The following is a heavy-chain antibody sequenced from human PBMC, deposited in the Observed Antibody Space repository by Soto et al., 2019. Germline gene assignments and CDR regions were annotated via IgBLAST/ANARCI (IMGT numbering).Heavy chain of an antibody. CDR1: GFTLSNYG. CDR3: AKESRGDGFWSGYYNYDGMDV. Sequence: QVQLVESGGGVVQPGRSLRLSCAASGFTLSNYGMHWVRQAPGKGLEWVAVISYDGSNRYYTDSVKGRFTISRDNSKNTLSLQMNSLRAEDTAVYYCAKESRGDGFWSGYYNYDGMDVWGQGTTVAVSS. D-gene: IGHD3-3*01. CDR2: ISYDGSNR. J-gene: IGHJ6*02. V-gene: IGHV3-30*18.